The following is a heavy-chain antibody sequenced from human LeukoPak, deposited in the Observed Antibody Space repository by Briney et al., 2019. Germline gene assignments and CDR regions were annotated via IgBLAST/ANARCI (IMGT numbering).Heavy chain of an antibody. D-gene: IGHD3-22*01. CDR1: GGSISSYY. V-gene: IGHV4-59*01. Sequence: SETLSLTCTVSGGSISSYYWSWIRQPPGKGLEWIGYIYYSGSTNYNPSLKSRVTISVDTSKNQFSLKLSSVTAADTAVYYCARVKDYDSSGYYYPYWYFDLWGRGTLVTVSS. CDR2: IYYSGST. CDR3: ARVKDYDSSGYYYPYWYFDL. J-gene: IGHJ2*01.